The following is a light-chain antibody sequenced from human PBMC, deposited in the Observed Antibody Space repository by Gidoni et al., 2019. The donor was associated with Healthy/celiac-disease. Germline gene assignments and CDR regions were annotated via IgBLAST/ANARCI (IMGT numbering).Light chain of an antibody. CDR2: KAS. V-gene: IGKV1-5*03. J-gene: IGKJ2*01. CDR3: QQYNSYSPYT. CDR1: QSINRC. Sequence: DIQMTQSPSTLSASVGDRVTITCRASQSINRCLAWYKQKPGNAPKLLIYKASSLENGGPSRFSGSGSATEFTLTINNLQPDDFATYYCQQYNSYSPYTFXXXTKVEIK.